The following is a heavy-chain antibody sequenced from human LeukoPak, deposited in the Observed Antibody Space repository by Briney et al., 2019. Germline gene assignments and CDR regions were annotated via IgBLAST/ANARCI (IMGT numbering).Heavy chain of an antibody. Sequence: GRSLRLSCAASGFTFSSYGVHWVRQAPGKGLEWVAVIWYDGSNKYYADSVKGRFTISRDNSKNTLYLQMNSLRAEDTAVYYCARGGTLGSGYYFSNWGQGTLVTVSS. V-gene: IGHV3-33*01. J-gene: IGHJ4*02. CDR1: GFTFSSYG. CDR2: IWYDGSNK. D-gene: IGHD3-22*01. CDR3: ARGGTLGSGYYFSN.